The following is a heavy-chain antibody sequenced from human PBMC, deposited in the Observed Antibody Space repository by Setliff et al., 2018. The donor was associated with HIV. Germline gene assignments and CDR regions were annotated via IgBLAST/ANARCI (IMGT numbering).Heavy chain of an antibody. CDR1: GFTVTSNY. CDR2: IYSGGST. CDR3: ATDLTGYSLSIPGY. V-gene: IGHV3-66*02. J-gene: IGHJ4*01. Sequence: GGSLRLSCAASGFTVTSNYMSWVRQAPGKGLEWVSVIYSGGSTYYADSVKGRFTISRDNSKNTVSLQMNSLRAEDTAVYYCATDLTGYSLSIPGYWGQGTLVTVSS. D-gene: IGHD3-9*01.